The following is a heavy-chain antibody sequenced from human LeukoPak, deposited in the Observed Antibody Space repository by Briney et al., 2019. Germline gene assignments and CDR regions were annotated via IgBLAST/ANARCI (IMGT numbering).Heavy chain of an antibody. D-gene: IGHD2/OR15-2a*01. CDR3: ARYFSAKTLDY. J-gene: IGHJ4*02. Sequence: SETLSLTCTVSGGSISGYYWSWIRQPPGKELDWIGYIHSSGSANYNPSLMGRVTISVATSKNQLSLNLSSVTAADTAVYYCARYFSAKTLDYWGQGTVVTVSS. CDR1: GGSISGYY. CDR2: IHSSGSA. V-gene: IGHV4-59*01.